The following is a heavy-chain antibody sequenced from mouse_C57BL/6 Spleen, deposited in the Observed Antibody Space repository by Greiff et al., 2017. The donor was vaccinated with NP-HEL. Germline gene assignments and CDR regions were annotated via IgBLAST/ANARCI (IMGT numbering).Heavy chain of an antibody. D-gene: IGHD1-1*01. CDR3: AREGVYGSSYHFDY. J-gene: IGHJ2*01. V-gene: IGHV5-4*01. CDR2: ISDGGSYT. Sequence: EVKVEESGGGLVKPGGSLKLSCAASGFTFSSYAMSWVRQTPEKRLEWVATISDGGSYTYYPDNVKGRFTISRDKAKNNLYLQMSHLKSEDTAMYYRAREGVYGSSYHFDYWGQGTTLPVSS. CDR1: GFTFSSYA.